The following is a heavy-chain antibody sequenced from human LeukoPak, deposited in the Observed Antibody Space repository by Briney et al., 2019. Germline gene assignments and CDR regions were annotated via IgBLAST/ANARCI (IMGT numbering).Heavy chain of an antibody. V-gene: IGHV3-23*01. D-gene: IGHD6-13*01. J-gene: IGHJ4*02. CDR3: AKVETAAAATLRGFDY. Sequence: GGSLRLSCAASGFTFSSYSMNWVRQAPGKGLEWVSAISGSGGSTYYADSVKGRFTISRDNSKNTLYLQMNSLRAEDTAVYYCAKVETAAAATLRGFDYWGQGTLVTVSS. CDR2: ISGSGGST. CDR1: GFTFSSYS.